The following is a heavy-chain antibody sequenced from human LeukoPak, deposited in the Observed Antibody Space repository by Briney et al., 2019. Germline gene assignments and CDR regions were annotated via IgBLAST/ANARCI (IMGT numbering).Heavy chain of an antibody. CDR1: GFTFGNSW. CDR2: INADGSTA. V-gene: IGHV3-74*01. D-gene: IGHD1-14*01. Sequence: GGSLRLSCAASGFTFGNSWVHWVRQAPGKGLVWVSLINADGSTASYADSVKGRFTISRDNARNTLSLEMNSLTIEDTAVYYCIVVVEPPDSDGFDVWGQGTMITVSS. CDR3: IVVVEPPDSDGFDV. J-gene: IGHJ3*01.